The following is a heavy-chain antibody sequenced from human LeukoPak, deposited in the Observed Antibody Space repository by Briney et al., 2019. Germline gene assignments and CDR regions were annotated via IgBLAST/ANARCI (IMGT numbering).Heavy chain of an antibody. V-gene: IGHV4-61*02. Sequence: NPSETLSLTCTVSGGSISSGSYYWSWIRQPAGKGLEWIGRIYTSGSTNYNPSLKSRVTISVDTSNNQFSLKLSSVTAADTAVYYCATGVHGITAAGDYYFDYWGQGTLVTVSS. CDR1: GGSISSGSYY. CDR3: ATGVHGITAAGDYYFDY. J-gene: IGHJ4*02. D-gene: IGHD6-13*01. CDR2: IYTSGST.